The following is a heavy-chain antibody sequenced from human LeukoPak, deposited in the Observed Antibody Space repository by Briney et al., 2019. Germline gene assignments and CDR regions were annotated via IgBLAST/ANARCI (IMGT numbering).Heavy chain of an antibody. D-gene: IGHD2-15*01. CDR3: AKDMKAAWYFDY. J-gene: IGHJ4*02. Sequence: GGSLRLSCAASGLTFSSYAMSWVRQAPGKGLEWVSAISGGGGSTYYADSVKGRFTISRDNSKNTLYLQMNSLRAEDTAVYYCAKDMKAAWYFDYWGQGTLVTVSS. V-gene: IGHV3-23*01. CDR1: GLTFSSYA. CDR2: ISGGGGST.